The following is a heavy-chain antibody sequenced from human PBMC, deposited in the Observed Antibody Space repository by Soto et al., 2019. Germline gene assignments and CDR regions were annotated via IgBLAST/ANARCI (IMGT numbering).Heavy chain of an antibody. V-gene: IGHV3-30*18. J-gene: IGHJ4*02. CDR1: GFTFSSYG. Sequence: GGSLRLSCAASGFTFSSYGMHWVRQAPGKGLEWVAVISYDGSNKYYADSVKGRFTISRDNSKNTLYLQMNSLRAEDTAVYYCAKDPGSRAPGNFDYWGQGTLVTVSS. CDR3: AKDPGSRAPGNFDY. CDR2: ISYDGSNK. D-gene: IGHD6-13*01.